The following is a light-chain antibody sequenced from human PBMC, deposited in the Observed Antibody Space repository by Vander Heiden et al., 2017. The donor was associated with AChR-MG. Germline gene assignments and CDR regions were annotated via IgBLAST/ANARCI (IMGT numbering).Light chain of an antibody. CDR2: QDS. CDR1: KLGDKY. V-gene: IGLV3-1*01. Sequence: SYELTQSPSVSVSPGQTASITCSGDKLGDKYVCWYQQKAGQSPVVVIYQDSKRPSGIPERFSGPNSGNTATLTISGTQAMDEADYYCQAWDSSADVVFGGGTKLTVL. CDR3: QAWDSSADVV. J-gene: IGLJ2*01.